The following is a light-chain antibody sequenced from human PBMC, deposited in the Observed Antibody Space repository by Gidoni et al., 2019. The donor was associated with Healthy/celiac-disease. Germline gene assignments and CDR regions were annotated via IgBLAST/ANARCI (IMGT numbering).Light chain of an antibody. J-gene: IGKJ3*01. CDR2: AAY. V-gene: IGKV1-12*01. Sequence: IQMTQSPSSVSASVGDRVPITCRARQDISSWLAWYQQKPGKGPKLLIYAAYSLQSGVPSRCSGSGSGTDFTLTSSRLQPEDFATYYGQQANSFPPFTFGPGTKVDIK. CDR1: QDISSW. CDR3: QQANSFPPFT.